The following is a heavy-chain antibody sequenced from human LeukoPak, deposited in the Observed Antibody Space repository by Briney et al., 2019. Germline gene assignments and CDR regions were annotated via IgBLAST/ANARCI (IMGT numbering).Heavy chain of an antibody. V-gene: IGHV3-21*01. Sequence: WGSLRLSCAVSGFTFSSYSMNWFLHDPGKRLEWVSSISSSSSYIYYADSVKGRFTISRDNAKNSLYLQMNTLRAEDTAVYYCASHYDILTGYLSLPDYWGQGTLVTVSS. CDR3: ASHYDILTGYLSLPDY. D-gene: IGHD3-9*01. J-gene: IGHJ4*02. CDR2: ISSSSSYI. CDR1: GFTFSSYS.